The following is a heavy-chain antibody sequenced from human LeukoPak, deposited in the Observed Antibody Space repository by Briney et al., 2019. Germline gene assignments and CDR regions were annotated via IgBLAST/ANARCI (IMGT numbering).Heavy chain of an antibody. D-gene: IGHD3-22*01. CDR1: GFTFSRYG. Sequence: GGSLRLSCAASGFTFSRYGMHWVRQAPGKGLEWVAVIRYDGSNKYADSVKGRFTSTKDNAKNTLHLQMNSLRGEDTAVYYCARDGSDDSLGYYYDYWGQGTLVTVSS. V-gene: IGHV3-30*03. J-gene: IGHJ4*02. CDR2: IRYDGSNK. CDR3: ARDGSDDSLGYYYDY.